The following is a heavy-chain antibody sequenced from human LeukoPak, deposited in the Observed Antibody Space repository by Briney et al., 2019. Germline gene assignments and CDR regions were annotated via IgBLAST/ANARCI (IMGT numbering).Heavy chain of an antibody. CDR3: ARDKAAAGTEGGFDP. CDR1: GFTFTNYA. V-gene: IGHV3-23*01. CDR2: ISNSGRST. D-gene: IGHD6-13*01. Sequence: GGSLRLSCAASGFTFTNYAMSWFRKSPGKGLEGVSAISNSGRSTYYADSVKGRFTISRDSSKNTLYLQMNSLRAEDTAVYYCARDKAAAGTEGGFDPWGQGTLVTVSS. J-gene: IGHJ5*02.